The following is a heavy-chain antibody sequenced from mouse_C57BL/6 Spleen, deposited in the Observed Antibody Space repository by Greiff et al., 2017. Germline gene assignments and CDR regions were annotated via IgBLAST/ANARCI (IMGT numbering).Heavy chain of an antibody. Sequence: QVQLKQSGAELVRPGASVTLSCKASGYTFTDYEMHWVKQTPVHGLEWIGAIDPETGGTAYNQKFKGKAILTADKSSSTAYLELRSLTSEDSAVYYCTRSLWRDYFEDWGQGTTLTASS. CDR3: TRSLWRDYFED. CDR2: IDPETGGT. CDR1: GYTFTDYE. J-gene: IGHJ2*01. D-gene: IGHD6-2*01. V-gene: IGHV1-15*01.